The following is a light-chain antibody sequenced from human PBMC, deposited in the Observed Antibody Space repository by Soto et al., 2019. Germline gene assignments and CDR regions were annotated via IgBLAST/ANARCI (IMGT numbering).Light chain of an antibody. CDR3: SSYTSSSTPYVV. Sequence: QSVLTQPASVSGSPGQSITISCTGTSSDVGGYNYVSWYQQHPGNAPKLMIYEVSNRPSGVSNRFSGSKSGNTASLTISGLQAEDEDDYYCSSYTSSSTPYVVFGGGTKLTVL. CDR2: EVS. J-gene: IGLJ2*01. CDR1: SSDVGGYNY. V-gene: IGLV2-14*01.